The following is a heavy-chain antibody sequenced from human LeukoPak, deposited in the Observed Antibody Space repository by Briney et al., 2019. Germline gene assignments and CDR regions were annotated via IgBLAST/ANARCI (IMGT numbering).Heavy chain of an antibody. J-gene: IGHJ3*02. Sequence: GSSVKVSCKASGGTFSSYAISWVRQATGQGLEWMGWMNPNSGNTGYAQKFQGRVTITRNTSISTAYKELSSLRSEDTAVYYCARGSYRRVGAFDIWGQGTMVTVSS. D-gene: IGHD1-26*01. CDR3: ARGSYRRVGAFDI. CDR2: MNPNSGNT. V-gene: IGHV1-8*03. CDR1: GGTFSSYA.